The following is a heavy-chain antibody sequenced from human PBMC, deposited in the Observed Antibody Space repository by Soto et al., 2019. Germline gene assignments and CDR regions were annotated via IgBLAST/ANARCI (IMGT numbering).Heavy chain of an antibody. CDR3: ARGYSRGYSYGSGNH. CDR1: GGSFSGYY. V-gene: IGHV4-34*01. D-gene: IGHD5-18*01. J-gene: IGHJ4*02. Sequence: SETLSLTCAVYGGSFSGYYWSWIRLPPGKGLEWIGEINHSGSTNYNPSLKSRVTISVDTSKNQFSLKLNSVTAADTSVYYCARGYSRGYSYGSGNHWGQGTLVTVSS. CDR2: INHSGST.